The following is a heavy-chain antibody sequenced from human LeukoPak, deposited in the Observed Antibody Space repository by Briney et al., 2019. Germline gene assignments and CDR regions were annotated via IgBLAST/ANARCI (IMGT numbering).Heavy chain of an antibody. D-gene: IGHD2-15*01. J-gene: IGHJ5*02. V-gene: IGHV4-4*07. Sequence: PSETLSLTCTVSGGSISSDYWSWIRQPAGKGLEWIGRIYTSGSTNYNPSLKSRVTMSVDTSKNQFSLKLSSVTAADTAVYYCARWGYCSGGSCYSWFDPWGQGTLVTVSS. CDR2: IYTSGST. CDR1: GGSISSDY. CDR3: ARWGYCSGGSCYSWFDP.